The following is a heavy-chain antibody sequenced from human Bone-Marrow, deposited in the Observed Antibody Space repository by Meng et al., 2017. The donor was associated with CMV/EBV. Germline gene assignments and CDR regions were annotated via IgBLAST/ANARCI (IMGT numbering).Heavy chain of an antibody. D-gene: IGHD1-20*01. CDR3: ARGRFSGYNWNPMGSWFDP. V-gene: IGHV4-30-4*08. CDR1: GGPIRSGDYY. J-gene: IGHJ5*02. Sequence: QVQLQESGPGLVKPSXXLSLTCTVSGGPIRSGDYYWSWIRQPPGKGLEWIGYIYYSGSTYYNPSLKSRVTISVDTSKNQFSLKLSSVTAADTAVYYCARGRFSGYNWNPMGSWFDPWGQGTLVTVSS. CDR2: IYYSGST.